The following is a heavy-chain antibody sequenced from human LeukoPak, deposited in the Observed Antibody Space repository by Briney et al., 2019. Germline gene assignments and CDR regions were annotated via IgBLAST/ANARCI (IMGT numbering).Heavy chain of an antibody. CDR1: GFTFSSYA. CDR2: ISGSGGST. Sequence: GGSLRLSCAASGFTFSSYAMSWVRQAPGKGLEWVSAISGSGGSTYYADSVKGRFTISRDNSKNTLYLQMNSLRAEDTAVYYCAKGGSKGPLRGSSRKIVWYFDLWGRGTPVTVSS. D-gene: IGHD6-13*01. V-gene: IGHV3-23*01. CDR3: AKGGSKGPLRGSSRKIVWYFDL. J-gene: IGHJ2*01.